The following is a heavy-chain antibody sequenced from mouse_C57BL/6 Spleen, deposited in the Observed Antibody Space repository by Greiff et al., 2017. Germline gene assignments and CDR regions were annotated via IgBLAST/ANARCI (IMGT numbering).Heavy chain of an antibody. CDR2: IDPENGDT. D-gene: IGHD1-1*01. Sequence: VQLQQSGAELVRPGASVKLSCTASGFNIKDDYMHWVKQRPEQGLEWIGWIDPENGDTEYASKFQGKATITADTSSNTAYLQLSSLTSEDTAVYYCTTRPHYYGSSPYYFDYWGQGTTLTVSS. J-gene: IGHJ2*01. CDR3: TTRPHYYGSSPYYFDY. CDR1: GFNIKDDY. V-gene: IGHV14-4*01.